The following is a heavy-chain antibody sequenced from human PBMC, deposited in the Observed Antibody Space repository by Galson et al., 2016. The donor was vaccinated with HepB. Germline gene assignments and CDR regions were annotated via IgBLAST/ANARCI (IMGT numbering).Heavy chain of an antibody. Sequence: SLRLSCAASGFTFSTYAMSWVRQPPGKGLEWVSAISENGGSTYYADSVKGRFTISRDNSKNLMFLEMNGLRVEDTAVYYCAKPPGARRPLVDRSGRPWGNWYDPWGQGTLVTVSS. CDR1: GFTFSTYA. V-gene: IGHV3-23*01. J-gene: IGHJ5*02. CDR2: ISENGGST. CDR3: AKPPGARRPLVDRSGRPWGNWYDP. D-gene: IGHD6-6*01.